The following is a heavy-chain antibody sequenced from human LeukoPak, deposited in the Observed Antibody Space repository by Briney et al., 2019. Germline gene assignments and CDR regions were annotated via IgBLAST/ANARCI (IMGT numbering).Heavy chain of an antibody. D-gene: IGHD5-12*01. J-gene: IGHJ4*02. CDR2: INHSGST. V-gene: IGHV4-34*01. CDR1: GGSFSGYY. Sequence: NPSETLSLTCAVYGGSFSGYYWSWIRQPPGKGLEWIGEINHSGSTYYNPSLKSRVTISVDTSKNQFSLKLSSVTAADTAVYYCAGSGYSGYDLNYWGQGTLVTVSS. CDR3: AGSGYSGYDLNY.